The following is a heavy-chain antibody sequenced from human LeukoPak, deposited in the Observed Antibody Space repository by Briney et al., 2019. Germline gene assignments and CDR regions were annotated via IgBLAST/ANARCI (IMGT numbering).Heavy chain of an antibody. J-gene: IGHJ5*02. CDR1: GFIVNRNY. D-gene: IGHD1-26*01. Sequence: PGGSLRLSCAVSGFIVNRNYMNWVRQAPGKGLEWGSTIYSDGSTYYADSVKGRFTISRDNSKNTLYLQMNSLRAEDTAVYYCARDSGRSLLKAWGQGTLVTVSS. CDR2: IYSDGST. V-gene: IGHV3-53*01. CDR3: ARDSGRSLLKA.